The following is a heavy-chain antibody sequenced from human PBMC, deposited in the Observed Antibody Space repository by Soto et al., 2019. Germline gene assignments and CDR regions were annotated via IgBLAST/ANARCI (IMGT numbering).Heavy chain of an antibody. J-gene: IGHJ3*02. CDR2: FDPEDGET. CDR1: GYTLTELS. V-gene: IGHV1-24*01. CDR3: ATGGRLTGYHHGAFDI. D-gene: IGHD3-9*01. Sequence: ASVKVSCKVSGYTLTELSMHWVRQAPGKGLEWMGGFDPEDGETIYAQKFQGRVTMTEDTSTDTAYMELSSLRSEDTAVYYCATGGRLTGYHHGAFDIWGQGTMVTVSS.